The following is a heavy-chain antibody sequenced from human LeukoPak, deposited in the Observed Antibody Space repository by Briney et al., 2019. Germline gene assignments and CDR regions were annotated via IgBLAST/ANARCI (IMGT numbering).Heavy chain of an antibody. V-gene: IGHV1-69*04. Sequence: VASVKVSCKASGGTFGSYAISWVRQAPGQGLEWMGRIIPILGIANYAQKFQGRVTITADKSTSTAYMELSSLRSEDTAVYYCARRGERGYSGYDYTVDYWGQGTLVTVSS. CDR3: ARRGERGYSGYDYTVDY. J-gene: IGHJ4*02. CDR1: GGTFGSYA. CDR2: IIPILGIA. D-gene: IGHD5-12*01.